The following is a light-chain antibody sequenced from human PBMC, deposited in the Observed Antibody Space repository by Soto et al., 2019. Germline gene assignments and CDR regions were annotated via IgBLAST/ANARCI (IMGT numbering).Light chain of an antibody. CDR1: QNINTW. J-gene: IGKJ5*01. CDR2: KAS. CDR3: QQYNNYFWA. V-gene: IGKV1-5*03. Sequence: DIQMTQSPSTVSASVGDRVTITCRASQNINTWLAWYQQKPGKAPKLLILKASSLESGVPSRFSGSGSGTEFTLTISSLQPDDLATYYCQQYNNYFWAFGQGTRLEIK.